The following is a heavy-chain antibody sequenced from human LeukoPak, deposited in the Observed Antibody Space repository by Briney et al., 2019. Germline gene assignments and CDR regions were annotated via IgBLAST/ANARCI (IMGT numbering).Heavy chain of an antibody. Sequence: SETLSLTCAVYGGSFSGYYWSWIRQPPGKGLEWIGEINHSGSTNYNPSLKSRVTISVDTSKNQFSLKLSSVTAADTAVCYCARTGIAVLFDYWGQGTLVTVSS. V-gene: IGHV4-34*01. D-gene: IGHD6-19*01. J-gene: IGHJ4*02. CDR1: GGSFSGYY. CDR3: ARTGIAVLFDY. CDR2: INHSGST.